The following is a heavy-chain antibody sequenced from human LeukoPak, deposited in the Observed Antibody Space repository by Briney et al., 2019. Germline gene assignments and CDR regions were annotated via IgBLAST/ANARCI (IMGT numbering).Heavy chain of an antibody. Sequence: PSATLSLTCAAYGGTFSGYYWSWIRQPPGKGLEWIGEINRSGSTNYNPSVKSRVTMSVDTSKSQVSLKLSSVTAADTAVYYCARSTVTRMWRFDPWGQGTLVTVSS. CDR1: GGTFSGYY. V-gene: IGHV4-34*01. J-gene: IGHJ5*02. CDR2: INRSGST. CDR3: ARSTVTRMWRFDP. D-gene: IGHD4-17*01.